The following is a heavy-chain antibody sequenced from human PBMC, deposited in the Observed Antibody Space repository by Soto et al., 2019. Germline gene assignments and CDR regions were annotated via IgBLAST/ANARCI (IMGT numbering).Heavy chain of an antibody. CDR2: IYYSGST. CDR1: GGSISSGDYY. J-gene: IGHJ4*02. CDR3: ASQDVWGVNFDY. D-gene: IGHD3-16*01. Sequence: SETLSLTCTVSGGSISSGDYYWSWIRQPPGKRLEWIGYIYYSGSTYYNPSLKSRVTISVDTSKNQFSLKLSSVTAADTAVYYCASQDVWGVNFDYWGQGTLVPVSS. V-gene: IGHV4-30-4*01.